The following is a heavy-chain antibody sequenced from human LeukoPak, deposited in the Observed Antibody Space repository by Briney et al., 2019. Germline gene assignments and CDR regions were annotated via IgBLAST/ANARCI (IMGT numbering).Heavy chain of an antibody. D-gene: IGHD1-14*01. J-gene: IGHJ3*02. CDR3: ARPEPEMGNAFDI. CDR1: GYRFTSYW. V-gene: IGHV5-51*01. Sequence: GESLQISCKGSGYRFTSYWIGWVRQMPGKGLEWMGIIYPGDSDTRYSPSFQGQVTISADKSISTAYLQWSSLKASDTAMYYCARPEPEMGNAFDIWGQGTMVTVSS. CDR2: IYPGDSDT.